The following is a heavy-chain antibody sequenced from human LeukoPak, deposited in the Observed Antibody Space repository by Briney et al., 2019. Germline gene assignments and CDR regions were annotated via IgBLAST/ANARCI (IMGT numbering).Heavy chain of an antibody. V-gene: IGHV1-18*01. CDR1: GYTFTSYG. Sequence: GASVKVSCKASGYTFTSYGISWVRQAPGQGLEWMGWISAYNGNTNYAQKLQGRVTMTTDTSTSTAYMELRSLRSDDTAVYYCARVAMAFWGDSLYYFDYWGQGTLVTVSS. CDR2: ISAYNGNT. D-gene: IGHD3-16*01. J-gene: IGHJ4*02. CDR3: ARVAMAFWGDSLYYFDY.